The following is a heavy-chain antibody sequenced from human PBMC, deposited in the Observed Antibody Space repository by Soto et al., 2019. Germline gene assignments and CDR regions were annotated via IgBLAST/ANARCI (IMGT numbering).Heavy chain of an antibody. D-gene: IGHD3-3*01. Sequence: PGGSLRLSCAASGFTFSSYGMHWVRQAPGKGLEWVAVIWYDGSNKYYADSVKGRFTISRDNSKNTLYLQMNSLRAEDTAVYYCARDLNDFWSGSIYYYYYGMDVWGQGTTVTVSS. CDR3: ARDLNDFWSGSIYYYYYGMDV. CDR2: IWYDGSNK. CDR1: GFTFSSYG. V-gene: IGHV3-33*01. J-gene: IGHJ6*02.